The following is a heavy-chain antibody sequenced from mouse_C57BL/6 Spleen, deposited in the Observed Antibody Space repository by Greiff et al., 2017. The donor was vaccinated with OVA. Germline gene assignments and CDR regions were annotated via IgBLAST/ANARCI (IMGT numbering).Heavy chain of an antibody. Sequence: QVQLKESGAELVRPGASVTLSCKASGYTFTDYYINWVKQRPGQGLEWIARIYPGSGNTYYNEKFKGKATLTAEKSSTTAYMQLSSLTSEDSAVYFCARNSNYFDYWGQGTTLTVSS. V-gene: IGHV1-76*01. CDR2: IYPGSGNT. J-gene: IGHJ2*01. CDR3: ARNSNYFDY. D-gene: IGHD2-5*01. CDR1: GYTFTDYY.